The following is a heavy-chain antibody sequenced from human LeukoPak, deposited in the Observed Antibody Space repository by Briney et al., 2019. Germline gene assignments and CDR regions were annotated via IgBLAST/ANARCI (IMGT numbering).Heavy chain of an antibody. J-gene: IGHJ4*02. D-gene: IGHD4-11*01. CDR3: ARDPGHSNYINDY. V-gene: IGHV3-74*01. Sequence: GGSQRLSCAASGFICSNYWMQGVRKSPERGVVWVSRISSDGTNTNYADSVRGGSTISRDNAENTLYLQMTSLRAEDTAVYYCARDPGHSNYINDYWGQGTLVTVSS. CDR1: GFICSNYW. CDR2: ISSDGTNT.